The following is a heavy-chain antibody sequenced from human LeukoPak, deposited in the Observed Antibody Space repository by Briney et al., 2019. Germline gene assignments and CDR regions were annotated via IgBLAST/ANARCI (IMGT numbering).Heavy chain of an antibody. J-gene: IGHJ4*02. D-gene: IGHD5-18*01. CDR1: GGSISSSSYY. CDR3: ARGIRDTAMVIRTVFDY. CDR2: IYYSGST. V-gene: IGHV4-39*07. Sequence: SETLSLTCTVSGGSISSSSYYWGWIRQPPGKGLEWIGSIYYSGSTYYNPSLKSRVTISVDTSKNQFSLKLSSVTAADTAVYYCARGIRDTAMVIRTVFDYWGQGTLVTVSS.